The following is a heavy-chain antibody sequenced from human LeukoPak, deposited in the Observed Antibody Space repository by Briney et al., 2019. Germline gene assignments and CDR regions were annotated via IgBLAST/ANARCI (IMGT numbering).Heavy chain of an antibody. D-gene: IGHD3-10*01. CDR2: INANTGNP. J-gene: IGHJ5*02. CDR1: GYTFTSYA. CDR3: ARESYGSGSYYNGESNWFDP. Sequence: ASVNVSCKASGYTFTSYAMNWVRQAPGQGLEWMGWINANTGNPTYAQGFTGRFVFSLDTSVSTAYLQISSLKAEDTAVYYCARESYGSGSYYNGESNWFDPWGQGTLVTVPS. V-gene: IGHV7-4-1*02.